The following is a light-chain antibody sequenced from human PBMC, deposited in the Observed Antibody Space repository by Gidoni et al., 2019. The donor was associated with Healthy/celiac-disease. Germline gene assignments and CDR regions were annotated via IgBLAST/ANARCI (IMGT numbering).Light chain of an antibody. Sequence: EIGLTQSPGTLSLSPGERTNLSCRASQSVSSSYLAWYQQKPGQAPRLLIYGASSRATGIPDRFSGSGSGTDFTLTISRLEPEDFAVYYCQQYGSSPPSYTFGQGTKLEIK. J-gene: IGKJ2*01. CDR1: QSVSSSY. CDR2: GAS. CDR3: QQYGSSPPSYT. V-gene: IGKV3-20*01.